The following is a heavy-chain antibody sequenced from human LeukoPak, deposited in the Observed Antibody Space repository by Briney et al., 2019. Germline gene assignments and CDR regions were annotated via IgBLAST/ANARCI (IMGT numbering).Heavy chain of an antibody. J-gene: IGHJ4*02. CDR1: GFTFSSYW. Sequence: GGSLRLSCAASGFTFSSYWMSWVRQAPGKGLEWVANIKQDGSEKYYVDSVKGRFTISRDNAKNSLYLQMNSLRAEDTAVYYCASRGDSSGYYPTDFDYWGQGTLVTVSS. V-gene: IGHV3-7*01. CDR3: ASRGDSSGYYPTDFDY. D-gene: IGHD3-22*01. CDR2: IKQDGSEK.